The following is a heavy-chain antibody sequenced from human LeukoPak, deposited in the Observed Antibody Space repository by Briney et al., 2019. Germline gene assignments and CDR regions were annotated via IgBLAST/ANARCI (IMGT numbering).Heavy chain of an antibody. CDR1: GFYFNTYS. CDR3: ARPLQGSYAMDV. CDR2: ISSSSNYI. J-gene: IGHJ6*02. Sequence: GGSLRLSCVASGFYFNTYSLSWVRRAPGKGLEWVASISSSSNYIRYADSMKGRVTISRDNAKNSLYLQMDSLRVDDTAVYYCARPLQGSYAMDVWGLGTTVIVSS. V-gene: IGHV3-21*06.